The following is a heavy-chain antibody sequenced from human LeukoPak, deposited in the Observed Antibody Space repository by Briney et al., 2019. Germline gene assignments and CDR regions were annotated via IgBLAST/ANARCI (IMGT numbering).Heavy chain of an antibody. CDR3: ANEVRPNDY. D-gene: IGHD1-1*01. V-gene: IGHV3-30*18. J-gene: IGHJ4*02. CDR2: ISYDGSNK. CDR1: GFTFSRYG. Sequence: GGSLRLSCAASGFTFSRYGMHWVRQAPGKGLEWVAVISYDGSNKYYADSVKGRFTISRDNSKNTLYLQMNSLRGEDTALYYCANEVRPNDYWGQGTLVTVSS.